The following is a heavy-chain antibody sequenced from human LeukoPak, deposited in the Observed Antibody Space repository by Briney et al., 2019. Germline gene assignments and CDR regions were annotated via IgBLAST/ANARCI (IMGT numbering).Heavy chain of an antibody. V-gene: IGHV4-39*01. CDR3: ARQYSSGWPWFDP. J-gene: IGHJ5*02. D-gene: IGHD6-19*01. CDR1: GGSISSRGYY. CDR2: IYYTGST. Sequence: PSETLSLTCTVSGGSISSRGYYWGWIRQPPGKGLEWIGSIYYTGSTYYHPSLKSRVTISADTSKNQFSLKLSSVTAADAAVYYCARQYSSGWPWFDPWGQGTLVTVSS.